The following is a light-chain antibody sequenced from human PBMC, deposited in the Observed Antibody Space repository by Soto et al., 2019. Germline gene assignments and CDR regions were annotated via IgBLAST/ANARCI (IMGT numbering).Light chain of an antibody. J-gene: IGLJ2*01. CDR1: SSDVGGYNY. CDR2: DVS. Sequence: QSALTQPASVSGSPGQSITISCTGTSSDVGGYNYVSWYQQHPGKAPKLMIYDVSNRPSGVSDRFSGSQAGNTASLTISGLQAEDEADYYCSSYTSSSTHVVFGGGTQLTVL. CDR3: SSYTSSSTHVV. V-gene: IGLV2-14*01.